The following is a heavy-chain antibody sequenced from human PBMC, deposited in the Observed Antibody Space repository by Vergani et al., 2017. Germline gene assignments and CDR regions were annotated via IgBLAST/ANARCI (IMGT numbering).Heavy chain of an antibody. J-gene: IGHJ5*02. CDR1: GGSISSYY. D-gene: IGHD3-10*01. CDR3: ARGGKLLWFGP. CDR2: INHSGST. Sequence: QMQLQESGPGLVKPSETLSLTCTVSGGSISSYYWSWIRQPPGKGLEWIGEINHSGSTNYNPSLKSRVTISVDTSKNQFSLKLSSVTAADTAVYYCARGGKLLWFGPWGQGTLVTVSS. V-gene: IGHV4-59*12.